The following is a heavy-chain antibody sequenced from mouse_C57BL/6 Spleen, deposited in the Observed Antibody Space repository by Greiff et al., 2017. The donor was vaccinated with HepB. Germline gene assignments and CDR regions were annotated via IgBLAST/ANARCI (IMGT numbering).Heavy chain of an antibody. CDR1: GYSFTGYY. J-gene: IGHJ4*01. CDR2: INPSTGGT. Sequence: EVKLVESGPELVKPGASVKISCKASGYSFTGYYMNWVKQSPEKSLEWIGEINPSTGGTTYNQKFKAKATLTVDKSSSTAYMQLKSLTSEDSAVYYCARPRGDYYAMDYWGQGTSVTVSS. CDR3: ARPRGDYYAMDY. V-gene: IGHV1-42*01. D-gene: IGHD3-3*01.